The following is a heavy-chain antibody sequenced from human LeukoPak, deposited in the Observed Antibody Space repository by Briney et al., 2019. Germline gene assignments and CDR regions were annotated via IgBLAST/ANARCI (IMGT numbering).Heavy chain of an antibody. V-gene: IGHV3-7*01. J-gene: IGHJ4*02. D-gene: IGHD3-16*01. CDR3: ARGGGFLIDF. Sequence: PGGSLRLSCAASGFTFSANWMNWVRQAPGKGLEWVAIIQQEGSEKHYEDSVKGRFTISRDNAKNSLYLEMNGLRAEDTGIYYCARGGGFLIDFWGQGILVTVSS. CDR1: GFTFSANW. CDR2: IQQEGSEK.